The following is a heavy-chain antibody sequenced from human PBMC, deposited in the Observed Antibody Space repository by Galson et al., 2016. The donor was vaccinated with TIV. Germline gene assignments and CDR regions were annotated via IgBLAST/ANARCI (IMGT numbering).Heavy chain of an antibody. CDR1: GFSVKFYV. J-gene: IGHJ4*02. CDR3: AKQEGDGDYSLGAACDK. Sequence: SLRLSCAVSGFSVKFYVMSWVRQAPGKGLEWVSGISLSGTTTYYADSVRGRFTISRDNSKYMLYLEMKSLRAEDAAVYYCAKQEGDGDYSLGAACDKWGQGTLVTVSS. CDR2: ISLSGTTT. V-gene: IGHV3-23*01. D-gene: IGHD4-17*01.